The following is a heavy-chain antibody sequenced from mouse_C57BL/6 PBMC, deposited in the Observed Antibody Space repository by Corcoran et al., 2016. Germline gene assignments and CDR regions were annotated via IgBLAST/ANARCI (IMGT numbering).Heavy chain of an antibody. Sequence: QVQLQQSGAELVKPGASVKISCKASGYAFSSYWMNWVKQRPGKGLEWIGQIYPGDGDTNYNGKFKGKATLTADKSSSTAYMQLSSLTSEDSAVYFCARYGYYGSSYGFDYWGQGTTLTVSS. V-gene: IGHV1-80*01. CDR2: IYPGDGDT. D-gene: IGHD1-1*01. CDR3: ARYGYYGSSYGFDY. J-gene: IGHJ2*01. CDR1: GYAFSSYW.